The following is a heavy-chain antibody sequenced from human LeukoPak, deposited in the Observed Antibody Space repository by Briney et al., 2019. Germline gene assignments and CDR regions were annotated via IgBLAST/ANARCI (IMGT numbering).Heavy chain of an antibody. CDR2: IGVAGDT. J-gene: IGHJ4*02. Sequence: GGSLRLSCAASGFSFSSYDMHWVRQATGKGLEWVSAIGVAGDTYYPGSVKGRFTISRENAKNSLYLQMNSLRAGDTAVYYCLAYSSGREGSSYWGQGTLVTVSS. V-gene: IGHV3-13*01. D-gene: IGHD6-19*01. CDR1: GFSFSSYD. CDR3: LAYSSGREGSSY.